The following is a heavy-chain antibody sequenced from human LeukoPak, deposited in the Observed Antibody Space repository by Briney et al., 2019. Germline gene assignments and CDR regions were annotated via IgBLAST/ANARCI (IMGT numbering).Heavy chain of an antibody. Sequence: PGRSLRLSCAASGFTFSSYAMHWVRQAPGKGVEWVAVISYDGSNKYYADSVKGRFTISRDNSKNTLYLQMNSLRAEDTAVYYCARDERWLQFLNYWGQGTLVTVSS. V-gene: IGHV3-30-3*01. CDR2: ISYDGSNK. CDR3: ARDERWLQFLNY. J-gene: IGHJ4*02. D-gene: IGHD3-3*01. CDR1: GFTFSSYA.